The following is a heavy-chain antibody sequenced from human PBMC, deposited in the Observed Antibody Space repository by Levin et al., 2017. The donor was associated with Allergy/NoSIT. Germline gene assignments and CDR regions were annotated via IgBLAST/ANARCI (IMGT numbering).Heavy chain of an antibody. CDR1: GFTFSSYW. CDR3: ASTMPLNAEGYFQH. V-gene: IGHV3-74*01. CDR2: INSDGSST. D-gene: IGHD2-2*01. J-gene: IGHJ1*01. Sequence: GESLKISCAASGFTFSSYWMHWVRQAPGKGLVWVSRINSDGSSTSYADSVKGRFTISRDNAKNTLYLQMNSLRAEDTAVYYCASTMPLNAEGYFQHWGQGTLVTVSS.